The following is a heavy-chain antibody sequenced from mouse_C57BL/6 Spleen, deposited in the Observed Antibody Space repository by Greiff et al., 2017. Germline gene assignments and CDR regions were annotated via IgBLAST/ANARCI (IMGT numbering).Heavy chain of an antibody. Sequence: VQLQQSGAELMKPGASVKLSCKATGYTFTGYWIEWVKQRPGHGLEWIGEILPGSGRTNYKEKFKGKATFTADTSSNTAYLQLSSLTTEDSAIYYCARSGDYCGREASYWYFDVWGTGTTRTVSS. CDR3: ARSGDYCGREASYWYFDV. CDR1: GYTFTGYW. V-gene: IGHV1-9*01. CDR2: ILPGSGRT. D-gene: IGHD1-1*01. J-gene: IGHJ1*03.